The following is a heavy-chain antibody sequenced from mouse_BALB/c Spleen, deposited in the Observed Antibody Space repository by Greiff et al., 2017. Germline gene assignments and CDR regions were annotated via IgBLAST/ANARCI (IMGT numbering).Heavy chain of an antibody. CDR2: INPYNDGT. CDR1: GYTFTSYV. J-gene: IGHJ4*01. V-gene: IGHV1-14*01. D-gene: IGHD4-1*01. CDR3: ARDWDAMDY. Sequence: EVQGVESGPELVKPGASVKMSCKASGYTFTSYVMHWVKQKPGQGLEWIGYINPYNDGTKYNEKFKGKATLTSDKSSSTAYMELSSLTSEDSAVYYCARDWDAMDYWGQGTSVTVSS.